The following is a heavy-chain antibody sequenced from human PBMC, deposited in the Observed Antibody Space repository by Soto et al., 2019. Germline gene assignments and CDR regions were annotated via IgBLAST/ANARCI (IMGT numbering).Heavy chain of an antibody. CDR1: GFTFSSYA. V-gene: IGHV3-30-3*01. CDR3: ARDRVAAAAYYYYGMDV. D-gene: IGHD6-13*01. Sequence: PGGSLRLSCAASGFTFSSYAMHWVRQAPGKGLEWVAVISYDGSNKYYADSVKGRFTISRDNSKNTLYLQMNSLRAEDTAVYYCARDRVAAAAYYYYGMDVWGQGTTVTVPS. J-gene: IGHJ6*02. CDR2: ISYDGSNK.